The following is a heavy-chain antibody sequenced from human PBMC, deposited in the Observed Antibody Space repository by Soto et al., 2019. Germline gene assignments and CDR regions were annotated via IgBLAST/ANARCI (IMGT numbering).Heavy chain of an antibody. CDR1: GFTFSSYA. V-gene: IGHV3-30-3*01. D-gene: IGHD6-13*01. CDR3: ASLFSSSWDDY. Sequence: QVQLVESGGGVVQPGRSLSLSCAASGFTFSSYAMHWVRQAPGKGLEWVAVISYDGSNKSYADSVTGRFTISRDNSKNTLDLQMNSLSAEATAVYYCASLFSSSWDDYWGQGSLVTVSS. CDR2: ISYDGSNK. J-gene: IGHJ4*02.